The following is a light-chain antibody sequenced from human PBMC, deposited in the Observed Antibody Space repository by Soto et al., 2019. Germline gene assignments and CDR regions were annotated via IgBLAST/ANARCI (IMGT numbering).Light chain of an antibody. CDR2: KAS. CDR1: QRINNW. V-gene: IGKV1-5*03. CDR3: QQYNSYPYS. Sequence: DIQLTQSPSTLSASVGDRVTITCRASQRINNWLAWYQQKPGKAPKVLIYKASSLETGVPSRFSGSGSGTEFTLTISSLQPDDFATYYCQQYNSYPYSFGQGTNXEIK. J-gene: IGKJ2*03.